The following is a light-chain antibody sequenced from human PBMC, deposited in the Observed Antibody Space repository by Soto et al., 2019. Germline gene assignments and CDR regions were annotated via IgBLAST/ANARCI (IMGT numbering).Light chain of an antibody. V-gene: IGKV1-9*01. Sequence: DIQLTQSPFFLSASVGDRVTITCRASQGIRSYLAWYQQRPGKAPELLIYGASTLRTGVASRFSGSGSGTEFTLTSSSLQPEDFATYFCQQLNIFPPLYTCSPGTKVDIK. CDR1: QGIRSY. CDR2: GAS. J-gene: IGKJ3*01. CDR3: QQLNIFPPLYT.